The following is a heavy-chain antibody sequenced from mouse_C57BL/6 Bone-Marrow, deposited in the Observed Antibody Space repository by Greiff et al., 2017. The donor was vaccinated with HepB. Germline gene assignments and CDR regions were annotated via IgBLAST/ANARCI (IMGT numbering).Heavy chain of an antibody. CDR3: VRGGNDYDDYAMDY. CDR2: IRSKSNNYAT. Sequence: EVQLQQSGGGLVQPKGSLKLSCAASGFSFNTYAMNWVRQAPGKGLEWVARIRSKSNNYATYYADSVKDRFTISRDDSESMIYLQMNNLKTEDTAMYDCVRGGNDYDDYAMDYWGQGTSVTVSS. CDR1: GFSFNTYA. J-gene: IGHJ4*01. D-gene: IGHD2-4*01. V-gene: IGHV10-1*01.